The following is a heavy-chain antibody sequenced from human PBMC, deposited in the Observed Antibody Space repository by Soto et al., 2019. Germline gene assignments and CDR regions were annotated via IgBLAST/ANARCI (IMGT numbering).Heavy chain of an antibody. CDR2: ISGSGGST. CDR3: AKGDSKDDVLLRFLEWRYYYMDV. D-gene: IGHD3-3*01. J-gene: IGHJ6*03. CDR1: GFTFSSYA. V-gene: IGHV3-23*01. Sequence: GGSLRLSCAASGFTFSSYAMSWVRQAPGKGLEWVSAISGSGGSTYYADSVKGRFTISRDNSKNTLYLQMNSLRAEDTAVYYCAKGDSKDDVLLRFLEWRYYYMDVWXKGTTVTVSS.